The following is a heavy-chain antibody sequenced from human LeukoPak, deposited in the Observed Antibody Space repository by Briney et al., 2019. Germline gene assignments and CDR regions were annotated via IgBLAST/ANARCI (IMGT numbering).Heavy chain of an antibody. CDR3: ARETWGSKHPPYYFDY. V-gene: IGHV3-30*02. D-gene: IGHD7-27*01. CDR2: IRYDGSNK. CDR1: GFTFSSYG. Sequence: GGSLRLSCAASGFTFSSYGMHWVRQAPGKGLEWVAFIRYDGSNKYYADSVKGRFTISRDNSKNTLYLQMNSLRAEDTAVYYCARETWGSKHPPYYFDYWGQGTLVTVSS. J-gene: IGHJ4*02.